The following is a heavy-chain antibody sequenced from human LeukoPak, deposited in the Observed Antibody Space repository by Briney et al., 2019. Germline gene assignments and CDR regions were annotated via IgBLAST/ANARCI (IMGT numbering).Heavy chain of an antibody. J-gene: IGHJ4*02. D-gene: IGHD3-10*01. CDR1: GYSISSGYY. CDR2: IYHSGST. Sequence: MTSETLSLTCAVPGYSISSGYYWGWIRQPPGKGLEWIGSIYHSGSTYYNPSLKSRVTISVDTSKNQFSLKLSSVTAADTAVYYCARGPYLWFGELLYWGQGTLVTVSS. CDR3: ARGPYLWFGELLY. V-gene: IGHV4-38-2*01.